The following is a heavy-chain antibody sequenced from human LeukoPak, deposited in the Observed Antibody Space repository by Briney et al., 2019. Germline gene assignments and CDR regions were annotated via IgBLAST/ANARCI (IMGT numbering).Heavy chain of an antibody. J-gene: IGHJ4*02. CDR2: ISYDGTNK. D-gene: IGHD3-10*01. Sequence: GSSLRLFRSASGFILSTYAMHWVRPAPGKGLEWVALISYDGTNKYHADSVKGRFTISRDNSKNTLYLQMNSLRAEDTVVYYCTRDHSLWSLDYWGQGTLLTVSS. CDR1: GFILSTYA. V-gene: IGHV3-30*04. CDR3: TRDHSLWSLDY.